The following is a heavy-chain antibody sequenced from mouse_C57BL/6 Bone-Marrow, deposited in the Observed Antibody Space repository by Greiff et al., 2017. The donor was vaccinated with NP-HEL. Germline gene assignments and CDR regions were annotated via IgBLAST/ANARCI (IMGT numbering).Heavy chain of an antibody. Sequence: EVKLVESGGDLVKPGGSLKLSCAASGFTFSSYGMSWVRQTPDKRLEWVATISSGGSYTYYLDSVKGRFTISRDNAKNTLYLQMSSLKSEDTAMYYCARRGMVTTYDYWGQGTTLTVSS. CDR2: ISSGGSYT. CDR1: GFTFSSYG. J-gene: IGHJ2*01. D-gene: IGHD2-2*01. V-gene: IGHV5-6*02. CDR3: ARRGMVTTYDY.